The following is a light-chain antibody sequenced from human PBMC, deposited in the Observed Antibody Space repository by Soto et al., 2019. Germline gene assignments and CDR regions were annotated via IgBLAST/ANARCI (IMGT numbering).Light chain of an antibody. Sequence: DIQMTQSPSSLSASVGDRVTITCRASQSINSYLNWYQQKPGKAPKLLIYAASSLQSGVPSRFSGHGSGTDFTLTISSLQPDDFATYYCQQYNSYPWTFGQGTKVDIK. CDR3: QQYNSYPWT. J-gene: IGKJ1*01. CDR1: QSINSY. V-gene: IGKV1-39*01. CDR2: AAS.